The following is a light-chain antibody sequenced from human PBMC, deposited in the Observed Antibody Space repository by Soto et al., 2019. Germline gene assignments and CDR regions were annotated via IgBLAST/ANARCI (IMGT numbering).Light chain of an antibody. CDR1: SSEVGSFDS. J-gene: IGLJ1*01. CDR3: SSSTTSSTLV. CDR2: DVS. Sequence: QSVLTQPACVSGSPGQPITISWTGSSSEVGSFDSVGWCEHNPGKAPELMIYDVSSGPSGVSSRFSVSNSGNTASLSISWVQTEDETNHHRSSSTTSSTLVFRTGTKLTVL. V-gene: IGLV2-14*01.